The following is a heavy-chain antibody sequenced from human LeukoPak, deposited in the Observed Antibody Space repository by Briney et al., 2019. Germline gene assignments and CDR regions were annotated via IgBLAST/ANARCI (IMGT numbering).Heavy chain of an antibody. V-gene: IGHV3-43*01. CDR2: ISWDGGST. J-gene: IGHJ6*02. D-gene: IGHD3-22*01. CDR3: AKDYYDSSAYYYYGMDV. CDR1: GFTFDDYT. Sequence: GGSLRLSCAASGFTFDDYTMHWVRQAPGKGLEWVSLISWDGGSTYYADSVKGRFTISRDNSKNSLYLQMNSLRTEDTALYYCAKDYYDSSAYYYYGMDVRGQGTTVTVSS.